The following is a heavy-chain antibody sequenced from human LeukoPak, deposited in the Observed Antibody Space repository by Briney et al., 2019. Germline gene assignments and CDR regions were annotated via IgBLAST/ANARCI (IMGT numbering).Heavy chain of an antibody. CDR2: INPSGDRT. Sequence: GAPVKVSCKASGYTFTSYYMNWVRQAPGQGLEWMGIINPSGDRTSYAQKFQGRVTMTRDTSTSTVYMELSSLRSEDTAVYYCARERAVAGTLHVFDNWGQGTLVTVSS. CDR1: GYTFTSYY. V-gene: IGHV1-46*01. CDR3: ARERAVAGTLHVFDN. D-gene: IGHD6-19*01. J-gene: IGHJ4*02.